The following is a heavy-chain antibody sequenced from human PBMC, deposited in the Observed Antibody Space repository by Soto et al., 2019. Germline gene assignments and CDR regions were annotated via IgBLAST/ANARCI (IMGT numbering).Heavy chain of an antibody. D-gene: IGHD3-10*01. Sequence: GESLKISCKGSGYSFTSYWIGWVRQMPGKGLEWMGIIYPGDSDTRYSPSFQGQVTISADKSISTAYLQWSSLKASDTAMYYCARPITMFRGGMADDAFDIWGQGTRVTVS. CDR2: IYPGDSDT. CDR1: GYSFTSYW. V-gene: IGHV5-51*01. CDR3: ARPITMFRGGMADDAFDI. J-gene: IGHJ3*02.